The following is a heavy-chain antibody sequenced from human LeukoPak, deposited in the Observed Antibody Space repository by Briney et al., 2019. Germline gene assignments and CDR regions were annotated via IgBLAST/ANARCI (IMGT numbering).Heavy chain of an antibody. J-gene: IGHJ4*02. V-gene: IGHV3-21*01. D-gene: IGHD6-13*01. CDR2: ISSGSGYI. Sequence: GGSLRLSCAASGFTFSSYSINWVRQAPGKGLEWVSSISSGSGYIYYADSVKGRFTISRDDAKSSLYLQMNSLRADDTAVYYCARDGWPGSSYYRPFDYWGQGTLVTVSS. CDR3: ARDGWPGSSYYRPFDY. CDR1: GFTFSSYS.